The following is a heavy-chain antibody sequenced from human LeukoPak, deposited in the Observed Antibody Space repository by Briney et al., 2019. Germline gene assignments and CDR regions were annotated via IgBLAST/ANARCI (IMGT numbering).Heavy chain of an antibody. CDR3: AIGVQTYYFDY. V-gene: IGHV3-23*01. D-gene: IGHD2-8*01. Sequence: GGSLRLSCAASGFTFSTYTMSWVRQAPGKGLEWVSTISDSGRGTYYAASVKGRFTISRDTSKNMLSLQMNSLRAEDTAVYYCAIGVQTYYFDYWGQGTLVTVSS. CDR2: ISDSGRGT. J-gene: IGHJ4*02. CDR1: GFTFSTYT.